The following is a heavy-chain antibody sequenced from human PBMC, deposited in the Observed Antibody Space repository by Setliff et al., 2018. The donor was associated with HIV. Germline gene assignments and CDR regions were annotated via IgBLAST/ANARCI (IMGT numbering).Heavy chain of an antibody. Sequence: PGGSLRLSCAGSGFTFSSSWMHWVRQAPGKGLVWVSRINGDGSFTVYADSVKGRFTISRDNSKNTLYLQMNSVRGEDTAVYYCTSWGVPRDGFDIWGQGTKVTVSS. D-gene: IGHD3-16*01. J-gene: IGHJ3*02. CDR2: INGDGSFT. CDR3: TSWGVPRDGFDI. V-gene: IGHV3-74*01. CDR1: GFTFSSSW.